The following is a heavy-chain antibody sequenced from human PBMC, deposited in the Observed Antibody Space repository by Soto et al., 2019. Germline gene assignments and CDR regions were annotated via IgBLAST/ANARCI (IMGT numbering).Heavy chain of an antibody. Sequence: QVQLVQSGAEVKKPGSSVKVSCKASGGTFSSYTISWVRQAPGQGLEWMGRIIPILGIANYAQKFQGRVTITADKSTSTAYMELSSLRSEDTAVYYCAIPMWELDAFDIWGQGTMVTVSS. J-gene: IGHJ3*02. V-gene: IGHV1-69*02. CDR2: IIPILGIA. D-gene: IGHD1-26*01. CDR3: AIPMWELDAFDI. CDR1: GGTFSSYT.